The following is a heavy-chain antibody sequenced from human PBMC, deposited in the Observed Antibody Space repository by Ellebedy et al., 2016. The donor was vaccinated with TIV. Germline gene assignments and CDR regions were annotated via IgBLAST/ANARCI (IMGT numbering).Heavy chain of an antibody. V-gene: IGHV3-23*01. CDR1: GFTFSSYA. D-gene: IGHD3-10*01. Sequence: PGGSLRLSCVASGFTFSSYAMCWVRQAPGKGLEWVSTISDSGVNTSVPDSVKGRFTISRDNSRNTLYLQMNNLRAEDTAVYYCARDSGRRRSRHNDYWGQGTLVTVSS. CDR2: ISDSGVNT. J-gene: IGHJ4*02. CDR3: ARDSGRRRSRHNDY.